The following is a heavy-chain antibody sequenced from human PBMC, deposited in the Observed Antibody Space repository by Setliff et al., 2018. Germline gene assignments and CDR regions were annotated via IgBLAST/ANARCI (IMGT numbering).Heavy chain of an antibody. Sequence: PSETLSLTCIVSGASIREYYWSWVRQPPGKGLEWIGNLYYNGNTNFNPSLKSRVNMSVDTSNNQFVLNLKAVTAADTAVYYCARDRTAYTYGLDVWGQGTTVTVSS. D-gene: IGHD3-16*01. CDR3: ARDRTAYTYGLDV. CDR2: LYYNGNT. V-gene: IGHV4-59*01. CDR1: GASIREYY. J-gene: IGHJ6*02.